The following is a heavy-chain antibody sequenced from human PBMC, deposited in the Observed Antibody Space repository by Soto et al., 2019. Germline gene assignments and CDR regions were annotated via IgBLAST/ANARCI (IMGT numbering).Heavy chain of an antibody. CDR2: LIPIFGTA. CDR1: GDTFYNYA. J-gene: IGHJ6*02. CDR3: ARTYSSASWGRYYYYYYGMDV. D-gene: IGHD6-6*01. V-gene: IGHV1-69*01. Sequence: QVQVVQSGAEVKKPGSSVKVSCKASGDTFYNYAISWVRQAPGRGLEWMGGLIPIFGTANYAHKFQGRVTITADESASTAYMELSSVRSEDTAVYYCARTYSSASWGRYYYYYYGMDVSGQGTTVTVSS.